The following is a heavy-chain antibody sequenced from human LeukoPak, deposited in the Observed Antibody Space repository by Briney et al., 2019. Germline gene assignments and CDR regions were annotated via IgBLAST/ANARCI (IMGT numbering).Heavy chain of an antibody. CDR2: IYHSGTT. Sequence: PSETLSLTCAESGGSISSSNWWSWVRQPPGKGLEWIGEIYHSGTTNYNPSLKSRVTISVDTSKNQFSLKLSSVTAADTAVYYCASVGYCTNGVCFAGSVYFDYWGQGTLVTVSS. CDR3: ASVGYCTNGVCFAGSVYFDY. D-gene: IGHD2-8*01. V-gene: IGHV4-4*02. CDR1: GGSISSSNW. J-gene: IGHJ4*02.